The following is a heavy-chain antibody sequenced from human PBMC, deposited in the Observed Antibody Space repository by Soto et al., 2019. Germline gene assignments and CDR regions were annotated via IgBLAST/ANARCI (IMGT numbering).Heavy chain of an antibody. CDR1: GFSFSDYA. D-gene: IGHD4-4*01. V-gene: IGHV3-23*01. CDR2: IIDNGGST. CDR3: AQRLLKADKTSLHDY. Sequence: PGGSLRLSCAASGFSFSDYAMTWVRQAPGKGLEWVSTIIDNGGSTYYADSVKGRFTISRDNSKKTLYLQMNSLRAEDTAVYHSAQRLLKADKTSLHDYWGQGTLVTVSS. J-gene: IGHJ4*02.